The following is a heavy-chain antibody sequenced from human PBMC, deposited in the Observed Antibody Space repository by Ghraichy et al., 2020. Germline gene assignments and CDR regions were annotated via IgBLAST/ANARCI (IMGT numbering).Heavy chain of an antibody. CDR3: ARDGGQYYYMDV. D-gene: IGHD6-25*01. CDR1: GGSVSSGSYY. Sequence: SETLSLTCTVSGGSVSSGSYYWSWIRQPPGKGLEWIGYMYYSGSTKYNPSLKSRVTISVDTSKKQFSLKLSSVTAADTAVYYCARDGGQYYYMDVWGKGTTVTVSS. CDR2: MYYSGST. V-gene: IGHV4-61*01. J-gene: IGHJ6*03.